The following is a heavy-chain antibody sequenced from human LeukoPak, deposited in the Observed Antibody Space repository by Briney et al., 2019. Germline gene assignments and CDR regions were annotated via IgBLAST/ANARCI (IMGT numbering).Heavy chain of an antibody. CDR2: ISWNSGSV. CDR3: ARAEQLPDY. V-gene: IGHV3-9*01. CDR1: GFTFDDYA. Sequence: PGGSLRLSCAASGFTFDDYAMHWVRQAPGKGLEWVSGISWNSGSVGYADSVKGRFTISRDNAKNSLYLQMNSLRAEDTAVYYCARAEQLPDYWGQGTLVTVSS. J-gene: IGHJ4*02. D-gene: IGHD6-6*01.